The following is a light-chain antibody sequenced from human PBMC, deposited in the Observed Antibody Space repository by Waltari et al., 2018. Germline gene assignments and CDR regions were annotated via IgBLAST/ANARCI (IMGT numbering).Light chain of an antibody. CDR2: QDT. V-gene: IGLV3-1*01. J-gene: IGLJ2*01. Sequence: SYELTQPPSVSGSPGQTASITCSGDKLGDKYASWYQQTPGQSPVLVICQDTKRPSGIPERFPGSNSGNTATLTISGTQAMDEADYYCQAWDSRHVIIGGGTKLTVL. CDR1: KLGDKY. CDR3: QAWDSRHVI.